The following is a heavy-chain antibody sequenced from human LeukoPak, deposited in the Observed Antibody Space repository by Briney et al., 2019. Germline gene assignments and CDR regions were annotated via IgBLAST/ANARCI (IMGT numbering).Heavy chain of an antibody. V-gene: IGHV1-18*01. CDR2: ISAYNGNT. Sequence: ASVKVSCKASGYTFTSYGISWVRQAPGQGLEWMGWISAYNGNTNYAQKLQGRVAMTTDTSTSTAYMELRSLRSDDTAVYYCARDRREGYCSGGSCYSGVGHWGQGTLVTVSS. J-gene: IGHJ4*02. CDR1: GYTFTSYG. D-gene: IGHD2-15*01. CDR3: ARDRREGYCSGGSCYSGVGH.